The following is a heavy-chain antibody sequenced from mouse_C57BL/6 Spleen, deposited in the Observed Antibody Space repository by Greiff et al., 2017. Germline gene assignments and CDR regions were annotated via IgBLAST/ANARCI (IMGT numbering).Heavy chain of an antibody. CDR3: ARSGLLRGAMDY. J-gene: IGHJ4*01. CDR2: INPSNGGT. V-gene: IGHV1-53*01. D-gene: IGHD1-1*01. CDR1: GYTFTSSW. Sequence: QVQLQPGTELVKPGASVKLSCKASGYTFTSSWMHWVKQRPGQGLEWIGNINPSNGGTNYNETFKSKATLTVDKSSSTAYMQLSSLTSEDSAGYYCARSGLLRGAMDYWGQGTSVTVSS.